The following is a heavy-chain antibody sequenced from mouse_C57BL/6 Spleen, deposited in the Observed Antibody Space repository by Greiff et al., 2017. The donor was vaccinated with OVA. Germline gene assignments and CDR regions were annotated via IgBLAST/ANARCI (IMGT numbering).Heavy chain of an antibody. J-gene: IGHJ3*01. V-gene: IGHV1-15*01. CDR2: IDPETGGT. CDR1: GYTFTDYE. D-gene: IGHD2-5*01. Sequence: QVQLKQSGAELVRPGASVTLSCKASGYTFTDYEMHWVKQTPVHGLEWIGAIDPETGGTAYNQKFKGKAILTADKSSSTAYMELRSLTSEDSAVYYCTRPSNFSWCAYWGQGTLVTVSA. CDR3: TRPSNFSWCAY.